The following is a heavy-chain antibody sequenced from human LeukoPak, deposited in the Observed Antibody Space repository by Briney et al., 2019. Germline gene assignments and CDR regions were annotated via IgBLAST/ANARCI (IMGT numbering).Heavy chain of an antibody. J-gene: IGHJ4*02. CDR2: INHSGST. V-gene: IGHV4-39*01. CDR1: GDSVSSSNSY. Sequence: SETLSLTCTVSGDSVSSSNSYWGWIRQPPGKGLEWIGEINHSGSTNYNPSLKSRVTISVDTSKNQFSLKLSSVTAADTAVYYCARRGSSGWYLDYWGQGTLVTVSS. D-gene: IGHD6-19*01. CDR3: ARRGSSGWYLDY.